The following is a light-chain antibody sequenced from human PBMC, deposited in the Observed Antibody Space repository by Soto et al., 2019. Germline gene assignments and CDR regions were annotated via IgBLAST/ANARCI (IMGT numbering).Light chain of an antibody. CDR3: QQRSNWLPYT. CDR2: DAS. CDR1: QSVSSY. V-gene: IGKV3-11*01. J-gene: IGKJ2*01. Sequence: EIVLTQSPATLSLSPGERATLSCRASQSVSSYLAWYQQKTGQAPRLLIYDASNRATGIPARFSGSGSGTAFTLTISSLEPEDFAVYYCQQRSNWLPYTFGQGTKLET.